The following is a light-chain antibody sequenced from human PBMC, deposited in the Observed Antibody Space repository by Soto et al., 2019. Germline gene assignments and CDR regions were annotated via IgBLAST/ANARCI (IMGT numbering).Light chain of an antibody. Sequence: QSSLSAPSAASVSPGQLVTISCARTSRDVCAYIFVCCYQQHPGKAPKLMIYYVRMPPPGVPIHFLRSKSGNTASVPVSGLPAEDEAVYSCVSFAAGTEVFGTAPTVTVL. V-gene: IGLV2-8*01. CDR3: VSFAAGTEV. CDR2: YVR. CDR1: SRDVCAYIF. J-gene: IGLJ1*01.